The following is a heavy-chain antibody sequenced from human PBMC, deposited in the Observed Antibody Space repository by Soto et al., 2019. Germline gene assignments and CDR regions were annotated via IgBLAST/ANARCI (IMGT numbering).Heavy chain of an antibody. Sequence: GGSLRLSCAASGFTFSTYAMNWVRQAPGQGLEWVSISGINTFYADSVKDRFTISRDNSKNTMYLQMNSLRAEDTAVYYCAREIDSNYDGMDVWGQGTTVTVSS. V-gene: IGHV3-23*01. D-gene: IGHD4-4*01. CDR1: GFTFSTYA. CDR2: SGINT. J-gene: IGHJ6*02. CDR3: AREIDSNYDGMDV.